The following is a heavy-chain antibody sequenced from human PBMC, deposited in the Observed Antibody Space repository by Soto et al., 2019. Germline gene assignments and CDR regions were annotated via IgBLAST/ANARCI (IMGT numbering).Heavy chain of an antibody. D-gene: IGHD3-10*01. J-gene: IGHJ5*02. Sequence: EVQLVESGGGLVQPGGSLRLSCAASGFSFSTYWMAWVRQAPGKGLEWVASIDQGGGEKYYVDSVRGRFTITRDNAKNSLYLQMNSVRAEDTAIYYCVRGGNWFDPWGQGTLVSVSS. CDR3: VRGGNWFDP. CDR1: GFSFSTYW. V-gene: IGHV3-7*05. CDR2: IDQGGGEK.